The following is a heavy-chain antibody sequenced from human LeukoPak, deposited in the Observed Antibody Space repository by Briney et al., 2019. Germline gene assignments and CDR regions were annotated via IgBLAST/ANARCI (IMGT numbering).Heavy chain of an antibody. Sequence: GESLKISCKGSGYSFTSYWIGWVRQMPGKGLEWMGIIYPGDSDTRYSPSFQGQVTISADKSISTAYLQWSSLKALDTAMYYCARRRGYSYGPDAFDIWGQGTMVTVSS. V-gene: IGHV5-51*01. CDR3: ARRRGYSYGPDAFDI. J-gene: IGHJ3*02. CDR1: GYSFTSYW. D-gene: IGHD5-18*01. CDR2: IYPGDSDT.